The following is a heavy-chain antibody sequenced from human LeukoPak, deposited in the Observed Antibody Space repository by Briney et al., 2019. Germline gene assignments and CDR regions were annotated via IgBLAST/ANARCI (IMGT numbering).Heavy chain of an antibody. CDR1: GFPFTSYA. D-gene: IGHD3-3*01. J-gene: IGHJ4*02. CDR3: GKWGFFEWLLSMFGY. CDR2: IYGWDAKA. V-gene: IGHV3-23*01. Sequence: PGGPLTLPYAASGFPFTSYAMRWLRPAPGEGLEGVSAIYGWDAKAQYPHSVKGRFTISRDNSKNTLYLQMNSLRAEDTAVYYCGKWGFFEWLLSMFGYWGQGTLVTVSS.